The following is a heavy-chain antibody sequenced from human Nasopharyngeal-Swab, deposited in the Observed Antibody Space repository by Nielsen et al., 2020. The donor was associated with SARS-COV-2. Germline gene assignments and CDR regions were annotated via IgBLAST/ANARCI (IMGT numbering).Heavy chain of an antibody. CDR1: GGSFSGYY. Sequence: GSLRLSCAVYGGSFSGYYWSWIRQPPGKGLEWIGQINHSGSTNYNPSLKSRVTISVDTSKNRLSLKLSSVTAADTAVYYCARVADCSGGSCDGWFDPWGQGTLVTVSS. D-gene: IGHD2-15*01. CDR2: INHSGST. CDR3: ARVADCSGGSCDGWFDP. V-gene: IGHV4-34*01. J-gene: IGHJ5*02.